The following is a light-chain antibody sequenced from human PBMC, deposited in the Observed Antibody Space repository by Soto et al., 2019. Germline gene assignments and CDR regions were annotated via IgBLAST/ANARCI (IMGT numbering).Light chain of an antibody. CDR2: AAS. CDR1: QSISSY. J-gene: IGKJ5*01. Sequence: DIQMTQSPSSLSASVGDRVTITCRASQSISSYLNWYQQKPGKAPKLLIYAASSLQSGVPSRFSGSGSGTDFTLTISSLQPEDFETYYCQQLHDYPTTFGQGTRLEIK. V-gene: IGKV1-39*01. CDR3: QQLHDYPTT.